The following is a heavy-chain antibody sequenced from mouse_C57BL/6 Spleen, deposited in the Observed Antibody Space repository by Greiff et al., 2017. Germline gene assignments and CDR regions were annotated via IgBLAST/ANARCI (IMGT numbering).Heavy chain of an antibody. V-gene: IGHV1-18*01. D-gene: IGHD1-1*01. CDR1: GYTFTDYN. CDR2: INPNNGGT. Sequence: EVQLQQSGPELVKPGASVKIPCKASGYTFTDYNMDWVKQSHGKSLEWIGDINPNNGGTIYNQKFKGKATLTVDKSSSTAYMELRSLTSEDTAVYYCARLGYGSSYWYFDVWGTGTTGTVSS. CDR3: ARLGYGSSYWYFDV. J-gene: IGHJ1*03.